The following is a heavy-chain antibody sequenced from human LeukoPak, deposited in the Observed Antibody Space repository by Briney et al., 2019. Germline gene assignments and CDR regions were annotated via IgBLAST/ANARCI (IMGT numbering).Heavy chain of an antibody. V-gene: IGHV1-69*05. CDR2: IIPIFGTA. CDR3: ARDRGYGDYGWYFHL. J-gene: IGHJ2*01. Sequence: SVKVSCKASGGTFSSYAISWVRQAPGQGLEWMGRIIPIFGTANYAQKFQGRVTITTDESTSTAYMELSSLRSEDTAVYYCARDRGYGDYGWYFHLWGRGTLVTVSS. D-gene: IGHD4-17*01. CDR1: GGTFSSYA.